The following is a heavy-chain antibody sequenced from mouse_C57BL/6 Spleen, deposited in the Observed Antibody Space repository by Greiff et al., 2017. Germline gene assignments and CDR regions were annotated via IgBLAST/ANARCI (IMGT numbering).Heavy chain of an antibody. J-gene: IGHJ3*01. CDR1: GYTFTDYN. V-gene: IGHV1-18*01. Sequence: EVQLQQSGPELVKPGASVKIPCKASGYTFTDYNMDWVKQSHGKSLEWIGDINPNNGGTIYNQKFKGKATLTVDKSSSTAYMELRSLTSEDTAVYYWARSDYGIRPFAYWGQGTLVTVSA. D-gene: IGHD1-1*01. CDR2: INPNNGGT. CDR3: ARSDYGIRPFAY.